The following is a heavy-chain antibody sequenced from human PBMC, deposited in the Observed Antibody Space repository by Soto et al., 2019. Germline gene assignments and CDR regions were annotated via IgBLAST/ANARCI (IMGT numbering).Heavy chain of an antibody. CDR1: GGTFSSYA. J-gene: IGHJ5*02. V-gene: IGHV1-69*12. CDR2: IIPIFGTA. Sequence: QVQLVQSGAEVKKPGSSVKVSCKASGGTFSSYAISWVRQAPGQGLEWMGGIIPIFGTANYAQKFHGRVTITADESTSTAYMELSSLRSEDTAVYYCARDGAAFGYAERPNWFDPWGQGTLVTVSS. CDR3: ARDGAAFGYAERPNWFDP. D-gene: IGHD2-2*01.